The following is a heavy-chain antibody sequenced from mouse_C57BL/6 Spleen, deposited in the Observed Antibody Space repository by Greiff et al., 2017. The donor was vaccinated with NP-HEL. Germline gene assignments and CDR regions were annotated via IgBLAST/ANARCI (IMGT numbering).Heavy chain of an antibody. J-gene: IGHJ3*01. V-gene: IGHV5-17*01. CDR3: ERDYGSSSFAY. CDR1: GFTFSDYG. Sequence: EVQGVESGGGLVKPGGSLKLSCAASGFTFSDYGMHWVRQAPEKGLEWVAYISSGSSTNYYADTVKGRFTISRDNAKNTLFLQMTSLWSEDTAMYYCERDYGSSSFAYWGQGTLVTVSA. D-gene: IGHD1-1*01. CDR2: ISSGSSTN.